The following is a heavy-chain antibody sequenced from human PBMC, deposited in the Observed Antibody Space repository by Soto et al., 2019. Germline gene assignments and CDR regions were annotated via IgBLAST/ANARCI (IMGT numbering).Heavy chain of an antibody. V-gene: IGHV4-59*01. CDR3: ARDLLWFGEKYAFDI. J-gene: IGHJ3*02. CDR1: GGSISSYY. D-gene: IGHD3-10*01. Sequence: QVQLQESGPGLVKPSETLSLTCTVSGGSISSYYWSWIRQPPGKGLEWIGYIYYSGSTNYNPSLKSRVTISVDTSKNQFSLKLSSVTAADTAVYYCARDLLWFGEKYAFDIWGQGTMVTVSS. CDR2: IYYSGST.